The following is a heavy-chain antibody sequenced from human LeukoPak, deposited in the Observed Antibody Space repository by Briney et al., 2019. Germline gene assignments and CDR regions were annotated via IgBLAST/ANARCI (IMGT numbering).Heavy chain of an antibody. D-gene: IGHD2-2*01. CDR2: VFYTGSI. CDR3: ARRPAVRHYFDY. J-gene: IGHJ4*02. Sequence: SETLSLTCSVSGGSISSGRYYWAWIRQPPGKGLEWIASVFYTGSIHNNPSLQSRVTMSVDTSKNQVSLNLRSVTAPDTAVYYCARRPAVRHYFDYWGQGLLVTVS. V-gene: IGHV4-39*01. CDR1: GGSISSGRYY.